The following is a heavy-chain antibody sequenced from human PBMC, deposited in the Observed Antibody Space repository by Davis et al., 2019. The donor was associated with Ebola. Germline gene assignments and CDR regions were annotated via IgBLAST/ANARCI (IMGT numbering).Heavy chain of an antibody. V-gene: IGHV1-69*04. Sequence: SVKVSCKASGGSFCSDAINWVRQAPGQGLEWLGRVIPLVGIANYPQKFEDRVTITADKSATTAYMELTSLTSDDTAVYYCARGSSDYNNFGADFYFYAMDVWGQGTAVTVSS. J-gene: IGHJ6*02. D-gene: IGHD4-11*01. CDR1: GGSFCSDA. CDR3: ARGSSDYNNFGADFYFYAMDV. CDR2: VIPLVGIA.